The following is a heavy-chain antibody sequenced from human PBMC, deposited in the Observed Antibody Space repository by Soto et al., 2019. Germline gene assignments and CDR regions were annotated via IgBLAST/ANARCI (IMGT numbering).Heavy chain of an antibody. CDR1: GFTFSSYS. D-gene: IGHD3-10*01. CDR2: ISSSSSYI. J-gene: IGHJ3*02. Sequence: GGSLRLSCAASGFTFSSYSMNWVRQAPGKGLEWVSSISSSSSYIYYADSVKGRFTISRDNAKNSLYLQMNSLRAEDTAVYYCARDFSGNGAFDIWGQGTMVTVSS. V-gene: IGHV3-21*01. CDR3: ARDFSGNGAFDI.